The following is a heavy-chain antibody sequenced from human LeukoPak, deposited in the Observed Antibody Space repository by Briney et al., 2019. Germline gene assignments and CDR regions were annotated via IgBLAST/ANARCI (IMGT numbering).Heavy chain of an antibody. D-gene: IGHD3-22*01. CDR2: IYYSGST. CDR3: ARFTYYYDSSGYYPFDY. J-gene: IGHJ4*02. V-gene: IGHV4-30-4*01. Sequence: RPSETLSLTCTVSGGSISSGDYYWSWIRQPPGKGLEWIGYIYYSGSTYYNPSLKSRVTISVDTSKNQFSLKLSSVTAADTAVYYCARFTYYYDSSGYYPFDYWGQGTLVTVSS. CDR1: GGSISSGDYY.